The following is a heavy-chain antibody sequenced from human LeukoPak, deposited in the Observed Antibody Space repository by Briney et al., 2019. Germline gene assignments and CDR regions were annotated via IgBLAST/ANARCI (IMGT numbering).Heavy chain of an antibody. D-gene: IGHD5-12*01. J-gene: IGHJ6*03. CDR3: ASARRRGSYYYYYYYMDV. Sequence: GASVKVSCKASGYTFTGYYIHWVRQAPGQGLEWMGWINPNSGGTNYAQKFQGRVTMTRDTSISTAYMDLSRLRSDDTAVYYCASARRRGSYYYYYYYMDVWGKGTTVTVSS. CDR1: GYTFTGYY. CDR2: INPNSGGT. V-gene: IGHV1-2*02.